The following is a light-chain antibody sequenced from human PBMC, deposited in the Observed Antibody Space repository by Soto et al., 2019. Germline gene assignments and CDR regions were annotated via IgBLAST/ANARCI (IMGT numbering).Light chain of an antibody. CDR2: EVT. V-gene: IGLV2-14*03. CDR1: NSDVGGYSY. Sequence: QSALTQPASVSGSPGQSITISCTGTNSDVGGYSYVSWYQQHPDKAPKLMIYEVTNRPSGVSNRFSGSKSGNTASLTISGLQAEDEADYYCSSYTRDNTVIFGGGTKVTVL. CDR3: SSYTRDNTVI. J-gene: IGLJ2*01.